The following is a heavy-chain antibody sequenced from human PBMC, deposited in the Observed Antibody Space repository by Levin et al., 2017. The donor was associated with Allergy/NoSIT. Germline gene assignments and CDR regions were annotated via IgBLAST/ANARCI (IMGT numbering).Heavy chain of an antibody. Sequence: LSLTCAASGILFSSYDMNWVRQAPGKGLEWVSSISAGGNYIYYADSVKGRFTISSDNAKNSLFLQMNSLRAAAPPSYFCASWAMYHYDRSAFDYFYYAMDVWGQGTTVTVSS. CDR3: ASWAMYHYDRSAFDYFYYAMDV. CDR1: GILFSSYD. J-gene: IGHJ6*02. CDR2: ISAGGNYI. V-gene: IGHV3-21*01. D-gene: IGHD3-22*01.